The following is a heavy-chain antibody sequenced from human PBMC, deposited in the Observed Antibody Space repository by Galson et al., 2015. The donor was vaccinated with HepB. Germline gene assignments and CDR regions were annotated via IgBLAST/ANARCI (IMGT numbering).Heavy chain of an antibody. CDR2: ISSSSSYI. J-gene: IGHJ5*02. V-gene: IGHV3-21*01. CDR1: GFTFSSYS. CDR3: ARDSSDSSGYYPNWFDP. Sequence: SLRLSCAASGFTFSSYSMNWVRQAPGKGLEWVSSISSSSSYIYYADSVKGRFTISRDNAKNSLYLQMNSLRAEDTAVYYCARDSSDSSGYYPNWFDPWVQGTLVTVSS. D-gene: IGHD3-22*01.